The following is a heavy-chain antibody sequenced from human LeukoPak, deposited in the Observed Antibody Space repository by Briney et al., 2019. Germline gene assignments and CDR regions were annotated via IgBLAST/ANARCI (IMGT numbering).Heavy chain of an antibody. CDR3: TRALGHSVLAFDV. CDR1: GFIFNNYW. V-gene: IGHV3-7*03. Sequence: PGGSLRLSCAASGFIFNNYWMNRVRQAPGKGLEWVASIKEDGREKLYVESLEGRLTIARDNAKESLHLQMRNLRVEDTAVYYCTRALGHSVLAFDVWGQGTVVIVS. J-gene: IGHJ3*01. CDR2: IKEDGREK. D-gene: IGHD3-16*01.